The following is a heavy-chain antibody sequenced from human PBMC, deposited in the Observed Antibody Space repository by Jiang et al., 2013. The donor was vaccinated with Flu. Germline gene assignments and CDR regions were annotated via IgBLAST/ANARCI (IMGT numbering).Heavy chain of an antibody. J-gene: IGHJ5*02. CDR3: VRQSWTYLFDP. D-gene: IGHD3/OR15-3a*01. V-gene: IGHV4-39*01. Sequence: GSGLVKPSETLSLTCIVSGGSMRSSSYFWGWIRQPPGKGLEWIGSIQYSGSTYYNSSLKSRVTISVDTSKNQFSLKVSSVTAADTAVYYCVRQSWTYLFDPWGQGTLVTVSS. CDR1: GGSMRSSSYF. CDR2: IQYSGST.